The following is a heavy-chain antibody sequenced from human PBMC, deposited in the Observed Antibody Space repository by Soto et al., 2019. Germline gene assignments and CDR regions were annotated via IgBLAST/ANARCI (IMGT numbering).Heavy chain of an antibody. V-gene: IGHV4-59*12. CDR3: ARGSAESGRYYYYYMDV. J-gene: IGHJ6*03. CDR1: GGSISSYY. CDR2: IYYSGST. D-gene: IGHD2-2*01. Sequence: SETLSLTCTVSGGSISSYYWSWIRQPPGKGLEWIGYIYYSGSTNYNPSLKSRVTISVDTSKNQFSLKLSSVTAADTAVYYCARGSAESGRYYYYYMDVWGKGTTVTVSS.